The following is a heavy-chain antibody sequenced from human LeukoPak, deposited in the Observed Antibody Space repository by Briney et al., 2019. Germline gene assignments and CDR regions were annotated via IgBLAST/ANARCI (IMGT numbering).Heavy chain of an antibody. J-gene: IGHJ3*02. V-gene: IGHV4-34*01. CDR1: GGSLSGYY. D-gene: IGHD3-10*01. CDR3: ARGSGYGSGSSDAFDI. Sequence: SETLSLTCAVYGGSLSGYYWSWIRQPPGKGLEWIGEINHSGSTNYNPSLKSRVTISVDTSKNQFSLKLSSVTAADTAVYYCARGSGYGSGSSDAFDIWGQGTMVTVSS. CDR2: INHSGST.